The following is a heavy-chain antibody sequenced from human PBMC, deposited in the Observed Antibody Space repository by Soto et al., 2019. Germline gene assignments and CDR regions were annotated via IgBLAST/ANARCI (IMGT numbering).Heavy chain of an antibody. J-gene: IGHJ4*02. D-gene: IGHD4-17*01. CDR2: ISTYNGNT. CDR3: ARDGYGDCGY. Sequence: QVQLVQSGAEVKKPGTSVKVSCKASGYTFTSNGISWVRQAPGQGLEWMGWISTYNGNTNYAQKLQGRVTMTRDTSTSIADMELRDVRSDDTAVYYGARDGYGDCGYWGQGSLVTVSS. CDR1: GYTFTSNG. V-gene: IGHV1-18*01.